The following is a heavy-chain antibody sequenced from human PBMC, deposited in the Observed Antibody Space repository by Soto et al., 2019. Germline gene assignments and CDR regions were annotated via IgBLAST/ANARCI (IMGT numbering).Heavy chain of an antibody. CDR3: ARVGNTMVRGVDDMGDQPLDY. CDR1: GFTFSSYG. D-gene: IGHD3-10*01. Sequence: GGSLRLSCAASGFTFSSYGMHWVRQAPGKGLEWVAVIWYDGSNKYYADSVKGRFTISRDNSKNTLYLQMNSLRAEDTAVYYCARVGNTMVRGVDDMGDQPLDYWGQGTLVTVSS. V-gene: IGHV3-33*01. J-gene: IGHJ4*02. CDR2: IWYDGSNK.